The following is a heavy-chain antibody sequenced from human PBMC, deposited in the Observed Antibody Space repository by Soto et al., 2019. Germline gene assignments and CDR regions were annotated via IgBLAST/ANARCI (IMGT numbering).Heavy chain of an antibody. CDR2: ISYDGSNK. D-gene: IGHD4-4*01. CDR3: AQAGGGTVMTPYFDY. J-gene: IGHJ4*02. V-gene: IGHV3-30-3*02. CDR1: GFTFSSYA. Sequence: QVQLVESGGGVVQPGRSLRLSCAASGFTFSSYAMHWVRQAPGKGLEWVAVISYDGSNKYYADSVKGRFTISRDNSKTTLYLQMNSLRAEDTAVYYCAQAGGGTVMTPYFDYWGQGTLVTVSS.